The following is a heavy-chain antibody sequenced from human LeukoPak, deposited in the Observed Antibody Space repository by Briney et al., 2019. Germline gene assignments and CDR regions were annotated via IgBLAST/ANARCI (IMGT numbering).Heavy chain of an antibody. CDR3: ARGFVVTGIVGDY. CDR1: GYTFTSYA. J-gene: IGHJ4*02. D-gene: IGHD2-21*02. Sequence: GASVKVSCKASGYTFTSYAMHWVRQAPGQRLEWMGWINAGNGNTKYSQKFQGRVTITRDTSASTAYMELSSLRSEDTAVYFCARGFVVTGIVGDYWGQGTLVTVSS. V-gene: IGHV1-3*01. CDR2: INAGNGNT.